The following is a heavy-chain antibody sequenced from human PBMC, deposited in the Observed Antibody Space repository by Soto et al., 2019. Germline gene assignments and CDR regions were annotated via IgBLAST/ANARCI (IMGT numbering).Heavy chain of an antibody. V-gene: IGHV5-51*01. CDR2: IYPCDSDT. CDR1: EYSFAGSW. Sequence: PGGYLQISCKRSEYSFAGSWIGWVGQMPGQGLVCMGIIYPCDSDTRYSPSFQGQVTISADKSISTADLQWSSLKASDTAMYYCASRVAGTESDYWGQGTLVTVSS. CDR3: ASRVAGTESDY. D-gene: IGHD6-19*01. J-gene: IGHJ4*02.